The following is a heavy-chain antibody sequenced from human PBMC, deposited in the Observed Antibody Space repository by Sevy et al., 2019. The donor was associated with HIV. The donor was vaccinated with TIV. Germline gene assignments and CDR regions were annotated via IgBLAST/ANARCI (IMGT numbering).Heavy chain of an antibody. CDR1: GFTFSNAW. CDR2: IKSKTDGGTT. D-gene: IGHD6-19*01. J-gene: IGHJ3*02. CDR3: TTDTSSDDAFDI. V-gene: IGHV3-15*01. Sequence: GGSLRLSCAASGFTFSNAWMSWVRQAPGKGLEWVGRIKSKTDGGTTDYAAPVKGRFTISRDDSKNTLYLQMNSLKTGDTAVYYCTTDTSSDDAFDIWGQGTMVTVSS.